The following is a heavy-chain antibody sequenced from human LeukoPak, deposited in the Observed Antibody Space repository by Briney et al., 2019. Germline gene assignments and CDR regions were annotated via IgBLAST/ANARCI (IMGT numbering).Heavy chain of an antibody. CDR3: ARSYSSSRGTFDY. CDR2: ITSSSSYI. CDR1: GFTFSSYG. Sequence: PGGSLRLSCAASGFTFSSYGMNWVRQAPGKRLEWVSSITSSSSYIYYADSVKGRFTISRDNAKNSLYPQMNSLRAEDTAVYYCARSYSSSRGTFDYWGQGTLVTVSS. D-gene: IGHD6-6*01. V-gene: IGHV3-21*01. J-gene: IGHJ4*02.